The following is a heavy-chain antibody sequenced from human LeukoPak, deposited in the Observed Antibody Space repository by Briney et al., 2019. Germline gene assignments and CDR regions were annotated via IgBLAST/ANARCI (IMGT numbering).Heavy chain of an antibody. D-gene: IGHD4-17*01. CDR2: SYTGGST. V-gene: IGHV3-53*01. J-gene: IGHJ4*02. CDR3: ARRLEYGDYGNDF. Sequence: GGSLRLPCAASGFTVSSNYMSWVRQAPGKGLEWVSVSYTGGSTYYADSVRGRFTITRDNAKNSLYLQMNSLRAEDTAVYYCARRLEYGDYGNDFWGQGTLVTVSS. CDR1: GFTVSSNY.